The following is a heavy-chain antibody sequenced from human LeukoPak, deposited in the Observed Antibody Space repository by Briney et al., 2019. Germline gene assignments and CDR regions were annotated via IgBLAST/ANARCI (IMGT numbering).Heavy chain of an antibody. CDR3: ARDAVAGIIDY. CDR2: ISSSSSYI. J-gene: IGHJ4*02. CDR1: GFTFSSYS. D-gene: IGHD6-19*01. V-gene: IGHV3-21*01. Sequence: GGSLRLSCAASGFTFSSYSMNWVRQAPGKGLEWVSSISSSSSYIYYADSVKGRFTISRDNAKNSLYLQMNSLRAEGTAVYYCARDAVAGIIDYWGQGTLVTVSS.